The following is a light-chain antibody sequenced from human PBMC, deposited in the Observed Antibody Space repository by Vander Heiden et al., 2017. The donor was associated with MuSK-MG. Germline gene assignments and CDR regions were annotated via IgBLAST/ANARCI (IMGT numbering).Light chain of an antibody. CDR3: CSYAGYNSMI. J-gene: IGLJ2*01. V-gene: IGLV2-23*02. CDR2: DVT. Sequence: QSALTQPASVSGSPGQSITISCTGSSSDVGDYNLVSWYQQYPGKAPKLIIHDVTERPSGISNRFSGSKSGATASLTISGLQAEDEADYDCCSYAGYNSMIFGGGTKLTVL. CDR1: SSDVGDYNL.